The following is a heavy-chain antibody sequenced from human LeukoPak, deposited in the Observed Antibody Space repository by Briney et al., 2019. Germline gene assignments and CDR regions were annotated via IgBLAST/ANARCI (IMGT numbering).Heavy chain of an antibody. CDR2: INHSGST. Sequence: SETLSLTCAVYGGSFSGYYWSWVRQPPVKGLEWIGEINHSGSTNYNPSLKSRVTISVDASKNQFSLKLSSVTAADTAVYYCARDYGSGSPLDYWGQGTLVNVSS. CDR1: GGSFSGYY. CDR3: ARDYGSGSPLDY. V-gene: IGHV4-34*01. D-gene: IGHD3-10*01. J-gene: IGHJ4*02.